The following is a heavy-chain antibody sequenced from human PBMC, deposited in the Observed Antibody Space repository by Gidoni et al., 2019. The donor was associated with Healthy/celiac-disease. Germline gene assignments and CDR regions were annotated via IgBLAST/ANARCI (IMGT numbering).Heavy chain of an antibody. Sequence: QVQLVESGGGVVQPGRSLRLSCAASGFPFSSYAMHWVRQAPGKGLEWVAVISYDGSNKYYADSVKGRFTISRDNSKNTLYLQMNSLRAEDTAVYYCARELNYAPNWFDPWGQGTLVTVSS. CDR3: ARELNYAPNWFDP. V-gene: IGHV3-30-3*01. CDR2: ISYDGSNK. J-gene: IGHJ5*02. D-gene: IGHD3-16*01. CDR1: GFPFSSYA.